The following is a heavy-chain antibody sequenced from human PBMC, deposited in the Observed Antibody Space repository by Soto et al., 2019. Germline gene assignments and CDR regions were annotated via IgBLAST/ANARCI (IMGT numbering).Heavy chain of an antibody. CDR2: ISYDGSSK. V-gene: IGHV3-30*18. Sequence: PVGSLRLSCAASGFTFTGYGMHWVRQAPGKGLEWVAVISYDGSSKYYADSVKGRFTISRDNSKNTLFLQMHSLRAEDTAVYYCAKDTAVVIFDYWGQGTQVTVSS. J-gene: IGHJ4*02. D-gene: IGHD2-21*01. CDR3: AKDTAVVIFDY. CDR1: GFTFTGYG.